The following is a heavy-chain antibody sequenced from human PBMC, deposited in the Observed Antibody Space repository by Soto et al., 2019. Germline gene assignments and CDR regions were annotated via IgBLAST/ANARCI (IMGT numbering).Heavy chain of an antibody. Sequence: QVLLVESGGGVVQPGRSLRISCAVSGFTFSSFGMHWVRQAPGNGLEWVAVISDDGSSKHYADSLKGRFTISRDNSNNTLYLQMDSLGPEDTAVYYCAKDRWGDFGDLNLPGYWGQGTLVTVSS. J-gene: IGHJ4*02. CDR1: GFTFSSFG. V-gene: IGHV3-30*18. CDR2: ISDDGSSK. CDR3: AKDRWGDFGDLNLPGY. D-gene: IGHD4-17*01.